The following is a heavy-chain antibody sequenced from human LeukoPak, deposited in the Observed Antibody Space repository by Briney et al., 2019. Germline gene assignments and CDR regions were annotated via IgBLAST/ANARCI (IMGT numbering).Heavy chain of an antibody. Sequence: GGSLRLSCAASAFAFSSYGMHWVRQAPGKGLEWVAFIRHDGTSKYYADSVKGRFTISRDNSKNTLYLQMNSLRAEDTAVYYCAKDSTAAGTGSWFDPWGQGTLVTVSS. CDR2: IRHDGTSK. D-gene: IGHD6-13*01. V-gene: IGHV3-30*02. CDR1: AFAFSSYG. J-gene: IGHJ5*02. CDR3: AKDSTAAGTGSWFDP.